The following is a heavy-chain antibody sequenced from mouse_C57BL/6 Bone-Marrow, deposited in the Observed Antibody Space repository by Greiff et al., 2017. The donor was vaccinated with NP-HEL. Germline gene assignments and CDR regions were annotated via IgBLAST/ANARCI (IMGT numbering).Heavy chain of an antibody. J-gene: IGHJ2*01. CDR1: GYTFTDYE. D-gene: IGHD4-1*01. CDR3: TRGTGTDLDY. V-gene: IGHV1-15*01. CDR2: IDPETGGT. Sequence: VQLVESGAELVRPGASVTLSCKASGYTFTDYEMHWVKQTPVHGLEWIGAIDPETGGTAYNQKFKGKAILTADKSSSTAYMELRSLTSEDSTVYYCTRGTGTDLDYWGHGTTLTVSS.